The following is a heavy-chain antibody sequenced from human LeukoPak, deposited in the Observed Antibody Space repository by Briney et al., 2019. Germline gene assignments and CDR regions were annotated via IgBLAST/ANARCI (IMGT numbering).Heavy chain of an antibody. CDR1: GFTVSSNY. V-gene: IGHV3-53*01. J-gene: IGHJ4*02. D-gene: IGHD1-26*01. Sequence: GGSLRLSCAASGFTVSSNYMSWVRQAPGKGLEWVSVMYSGGNTYYADSVKGRFTISRDNSKNTLHLQMNSLRADDTAVYYCAKVAGSGSSSKHIDYWGQGTLVTVSS. CDR2: MYSGGNT. CDR3: AKVAGSGSSSKHIDY.